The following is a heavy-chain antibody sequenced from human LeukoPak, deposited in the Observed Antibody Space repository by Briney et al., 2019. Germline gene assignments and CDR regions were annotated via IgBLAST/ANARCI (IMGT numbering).Heavy chain of an antibody. CDR2: IYYTGGT. V-gene: IGHV4-39*01. J-gene: IGHJ4*02. CDR1: GGSISSGSYY. CDR3: ARQYDY. Sequence: SSETLSLTCTVSGGSISSGSYYWGWIRQPPGKGLGWIGSIYYTGGTYYNPSLKSRVTISVDTSKNQFSLKLTSVTAADTGVYFCARQYDYWGQGTLVTVSS.